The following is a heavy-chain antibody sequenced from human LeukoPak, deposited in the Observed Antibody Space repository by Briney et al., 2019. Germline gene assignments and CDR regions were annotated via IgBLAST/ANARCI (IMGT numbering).Heavy chain of an antibody. V-gene: IGHV3-23*01. Sequence: PGGSLRPSCAASGFTFTTYALSWVRQAPGKGLEWVSAISSGGGATFYQDSVKGRFTISRDSSENTLYLQMNTLRADDTAVYYCARQLGYCSDGSCYFDYWGQGTLATVYS. CDR2: ISSGGGAT. CDR3: ARQLGYCSDGSCYFDY. CDR1: GFTFTTYA. D-gene: IGHD2-15*01. J-gene: IGHJ4*02.